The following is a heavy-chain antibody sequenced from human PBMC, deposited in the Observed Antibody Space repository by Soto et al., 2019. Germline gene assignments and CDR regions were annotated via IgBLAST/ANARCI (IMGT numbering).Heavy chain of an antibody. Sequence: SVKVSCKASGGTFSSYAISWVRQAPGQGLEWMGGIIPIFGTANYAQKFQGRVTITADKSTSTAYMELSSLRSEDTAVYYCARVFSTIFAVVRRTHYYYGMDVWGQGTTVTVSS. J-gene: IGHJ6*02. CDR2: IIPIFGTA. D-gene: IGHD3-3*01. CDR1: GGTFSSYA. V-gene: IGHV1-69*06. CDR3: ARVFSTIFAVVRRTHYYYGMDV.